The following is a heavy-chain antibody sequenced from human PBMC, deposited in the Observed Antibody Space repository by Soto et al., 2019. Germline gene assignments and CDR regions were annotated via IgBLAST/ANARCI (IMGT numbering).Heavy chain of an antibody. CDR3: ARESPMVRELIDY. V-gene: IGHV1-2*04. J-gene: IGHJ4*02. CDR1: GYTFTGYY. Sequence: GASVKVSCKASGYTFTGYYMHWVRQAPGQGLEWMGWINPNSGGTNYAQKFQGWVTMTRDTSISTAYMELSRLRSDDTAVYYCARESPMVRELIDYWGQGTLVTVSS. CDR2: INPNSGGT. D-gene: IGHD3-10*01.